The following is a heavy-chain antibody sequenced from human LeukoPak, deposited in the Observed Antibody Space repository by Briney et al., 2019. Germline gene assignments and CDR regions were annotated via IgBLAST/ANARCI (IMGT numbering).Heavy chain of an antibody. CDR2: INHSGST. D-gene: IGHD6-19*01. CDR1: GGSFSGYY. Sequence: PSETLSLTCAVYGGSFSGYYWSWIRQPPGKGLEWIGEINHSGSTNYNPSLKSRVTISVDTSKNQFSLKLSSVNAADTAVYYCARLSSFYSSGWYSKTYYFDYWGQGTLVTVSS. J-gene: IGHJ4*02. V-gene: IGHV4-34*01. CDR3: ARLSSFYSSGWYSKTYYFDY.